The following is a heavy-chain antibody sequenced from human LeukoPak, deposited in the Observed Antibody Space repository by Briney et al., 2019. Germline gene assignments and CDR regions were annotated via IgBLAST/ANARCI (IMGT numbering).Heavy chain of an antibody. J-gene: IGHJ4*02. CDR3: ARERLHAVGDY. D-gene: IGHD1-26*01. CDR2: VNPNGGGT. Sequence: GASVKVSCKASGYTFTGYYMHWVRQAPGQGLEWMGRVNPNGGGTSYAQKFQGRVTMTRDTSISTAYMELSRLRSDDTAVCYCARERLHAVGDYWGQGTLVTVSS. CDR1: GYTFTGYY. V-gene: IGHV1-2*06.